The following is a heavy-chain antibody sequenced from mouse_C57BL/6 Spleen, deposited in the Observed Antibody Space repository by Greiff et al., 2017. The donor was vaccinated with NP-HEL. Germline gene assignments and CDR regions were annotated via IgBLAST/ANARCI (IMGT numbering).Heavy chain of an antibody. V-gene: IGHV1-74*01. Sequence: QVQLKESGAELVKPGASVKVSCKASGYTFTSYWMHWVKQRPGQGLEWIGRIHPSDSDTNYNQKFKGKATLTVDKSSSTAYMQLSSLTSEDSAVYYCASPSSYYSNYDAMDYWGQGTSVTVSS. D-gene: IGHD2-5*01. CDR1: GYTFTSYW. CDR2: IHPSDSDT. J-gene: IGHJ4*01. CDR3: ASPSSYYSNYDAMDY.